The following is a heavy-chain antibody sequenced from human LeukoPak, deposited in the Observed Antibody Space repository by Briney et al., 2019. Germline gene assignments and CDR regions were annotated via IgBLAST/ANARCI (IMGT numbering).Heavy chain of an antibody. Sequence: SQTLSLTCTVSGGSISSGSYYWSWIRQPAGKGLEWIGRIYTSGSTNHNPSLKSRVTISVDTSKNQFSLKLSSVTAADTAVYYCASLGYYDYWGQGTLVTVSS. J-gene: IGHJ4*02. CDR3: ASLGYYDY. CDR1: GGSISSGSYY. V-gene: IGHV4-61*02. D-gene: IGHD2/OR15-2a*01. CDR2: IYTSGST.